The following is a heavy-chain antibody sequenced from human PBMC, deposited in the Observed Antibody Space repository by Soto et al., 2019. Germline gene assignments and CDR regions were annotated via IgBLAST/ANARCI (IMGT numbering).Heavy chain of an antibody. Sequence: ASVKVSCKASGYTFTSYGISWVRQAPGQGLEWMGWISAYNGNTNYAQKLQGRVTMTTDTSTSTAYMELRSLRADDTAVYYCARGHSYYYASSGYTTHSYSGMDVWGQGTKVTVYS. V-gene: IGHV1-18*01. CDR1: GYTFTSYG. J-gene: IGHJ6*02. CDR3: ARGHSYYYASSGYTTHSYSGMDV. D-gene: IGHD3-22*01. CDR2: ISAYNGNT.